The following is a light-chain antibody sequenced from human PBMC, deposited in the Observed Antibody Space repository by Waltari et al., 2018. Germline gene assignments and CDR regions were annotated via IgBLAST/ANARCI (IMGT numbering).Light chain of an antibody. CDR1: PSVSKY. CDR2: AAS. J-gene: IGKJ1*01. V-gene: IGKV3-20*01. Sequence: EVVLTQSPGTLSLSPGERATLSCRASPSVSKYLAWYQHRPGQDPRLLIYAASTRATGVPDRFSGSGFGTDFSLTISRLEPEDFAVYYCQNHERLPATFGQGTKVEIK. CDR3: QNHERLPAT.